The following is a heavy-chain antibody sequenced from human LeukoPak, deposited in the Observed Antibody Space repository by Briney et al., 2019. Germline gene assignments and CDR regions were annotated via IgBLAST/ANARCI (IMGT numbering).Heavy chain of an antibody. V-gene: IGHV4-39*01. Sequence: SETLSLTCTVSGGSISSSSYYWGWIRQPPGKGLEWIGSIYYSGSTYYNPSLKSRVTISVDTSKNQFSLKLSSVTAADTAVYYCARNLVATIKTPGLYYFDYWGQGTLVTVSP. CDR3: ARNLVATIKTPGLYYFDY. CDR1: GGSISSSSYY. CDR2: IYYSGST. J-gene: IGHJ4*02. D-gene: IGHD5-12*01.